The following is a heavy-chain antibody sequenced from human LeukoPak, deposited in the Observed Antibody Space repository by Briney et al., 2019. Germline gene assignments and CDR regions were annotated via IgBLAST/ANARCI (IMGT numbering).Heavy chain of an antibody. Sequence: GGSLRLSCAASGFTFSSYWTHWVRQAPGKGLVWVSRINSDGSSTSYADSVKGRFTISRDNAKNTLYLQMNSLRAEDTAVYYCARGGGTYYYDSSGYYGMDVWGQGTTVTVSS. CDR1: GFTFSSYW. CDR2: INSDGSST. CDR3: ARGGGTYYYDSSGYYGMDV. D-gene: IGHD3-22*01. V-gene: IGHV3-74*01. J-gene: IGHJ6*02.